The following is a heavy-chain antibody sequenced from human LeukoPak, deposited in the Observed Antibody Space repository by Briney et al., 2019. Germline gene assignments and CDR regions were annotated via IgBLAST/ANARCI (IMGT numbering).Heavy chain of an antibody. Sequence: PGGSLRLSCAASGFTFDDYGTSWVRQAPGKGLEWVSGITSNGDNTGYADSVKGRFTISRDNAENSLYLQMNSLRAEDAAFYYCARGGYCGSTNCYGIDYWGQGTLVTVSS. CDR2: ITSNGDNT. D-gene: IGHD2-2*01. CDR3: ARGGYCGSTNCYGIDY. CDR1: GFTFDDYG. V-gene: IGHV3-20*04. J-gene: IGHJ4*02.